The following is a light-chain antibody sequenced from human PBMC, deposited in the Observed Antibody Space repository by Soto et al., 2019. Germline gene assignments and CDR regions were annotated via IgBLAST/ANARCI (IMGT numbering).Light chain of an antibody. CDR3: CSYAGTSTWV. CDR1: SSDIGTYNL. V-gene: IGLV2-23*01. Sequence: QSVLTQPASVSGSPGQSITVSCSGTSSDIGTYNLVSWYEQHPGKAPKLIIYEDTKRPSGVSYRFSGSKSGNTASLTVSGLQAEDEADYYCCSYAGTSTWVFGGGTKVTVL. J-gene: IGLJ3*02. CDR2: EDT.